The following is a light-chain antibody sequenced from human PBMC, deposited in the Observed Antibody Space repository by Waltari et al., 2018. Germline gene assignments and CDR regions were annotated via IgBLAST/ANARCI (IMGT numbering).Light chain of an antibody. J-gene: IGKJ1*01. CDR2: WAS. V-gene: IGKV4-1*01. CDR1: QSLLDTSNNKNY. Sequence: DVVMTQSPDSLAVSLGETATINCTSSQSLLDTSNNKNYLAWYQQKPGQPPKILIYWASIREAGVPDRFSGSGSGTDFTLTISGLQAEDVASYFCLQYLHTPRTFGQGTKVEIK. CDR3: LQYLHTPRT.